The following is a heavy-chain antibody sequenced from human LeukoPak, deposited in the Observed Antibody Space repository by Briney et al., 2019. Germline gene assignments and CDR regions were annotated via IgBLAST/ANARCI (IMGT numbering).Heavy chain of an antibody. D-gene: IGHD6-19*01. CDR2: IIPIFGTV. J-gene: IGHJ4*02. CDR3: ASYGSANLYYFDY. Sequence: SVTVSCKASGGTFISYAISWVRQAPGQGLEWMGGIIPIFGTVNYAQKFQGRVTITTDESTSAAYMELSSLRSEDTAVYYCASYGSANLYYFDYWGQGTLVTVSS. V-gene: IGHV1-69*05. CDR1: GGTFISYA.